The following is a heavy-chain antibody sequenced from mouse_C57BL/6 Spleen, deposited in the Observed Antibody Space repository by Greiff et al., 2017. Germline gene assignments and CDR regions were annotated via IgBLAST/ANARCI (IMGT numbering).Heavy chain of an antibody. CDR2: IDPEDGGT. CDR3: ARGGYYPDWYFDV. D-gene: IGHD1-1*01. CDR1: GFNIKDYY. Sequence: VQLQQSGAELVKPGASVKLSCTASGFNIKDYYMHWVKQRTEQGLEWIGRIDPEDGGTKYAPKFPSKAPITADTSHTKAYLQLSSLTSEDTAVDYCARGGYYPDWYFDVWGTGTTVTVSS. V-gene: IGHV14-2*01. J-gene: IGHJ1*03.